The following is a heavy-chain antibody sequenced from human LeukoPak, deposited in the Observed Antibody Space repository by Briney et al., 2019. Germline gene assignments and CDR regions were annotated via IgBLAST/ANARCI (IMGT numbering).Heavy chain of an antibody. D-gene: IGHD2-21*01. V-gene: IGHV3-21*01. CDR1: GFTFSSYS. CDR2: ISSSSSYI. J-gene: IGHJ3*02. Sequence: PGGSLRLSCAASGFTFSSYSMNWVRQAPGKGLEWVSSISSSSSYIYYADSVEGRFTISRDNAKNSLYLQMNSLRAEDTAVYYCARVVVIAPYDAFDIWGQGTMVTVSS. CDR3: ARVVVIAPYDAFDI.